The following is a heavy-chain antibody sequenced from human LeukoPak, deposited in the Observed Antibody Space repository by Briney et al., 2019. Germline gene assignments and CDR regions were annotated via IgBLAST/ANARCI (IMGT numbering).Heavy chain of an antibody. CDR1: GGTFSSYA. CDR2: IIPIFGVA. J-gene: IGHJ6*04. D-gene: IGHD3-10*01. Sequence: SVKVSCKASGGTFSSYAISWVRQAPGQGLEWMGGIIPIFGVANYAQKFQGRVTITADKPTSTAYMELSSLRSEDTAVYYCVRSIAYYYYGVDVWGKGTTVTVSS. CDR3: VRSIAYYYYGVDV. V-gene: IGHV1-69*10.